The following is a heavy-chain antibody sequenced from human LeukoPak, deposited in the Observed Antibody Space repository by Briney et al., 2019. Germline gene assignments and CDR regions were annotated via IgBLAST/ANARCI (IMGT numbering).Heavy chain of an antibody. CDR1: GGSISSYY. CDR2: IYYSGST. D-gene: IGHD3-16*01. CDR3: ASYLRGSYFDY. Sequence: SETLSLTCTVSGGSISSYYWSWIRQPPGKGLEWIGFIYYSGSTNYNPSLKSRVTISVDTSKNQFSLKLSSVTAADTAVYYCASYLRGSYFDYWGQGTLVTVSS. J-gene: IGHJ4*02. V-gene: IGHV4-59*01.